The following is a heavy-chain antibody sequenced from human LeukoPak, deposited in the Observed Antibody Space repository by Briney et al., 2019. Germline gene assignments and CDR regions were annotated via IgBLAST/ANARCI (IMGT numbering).Heavy chain of an antibody. Sequence: KASETLSLTCTVSGGSISSYYWSWIRQPAGKGLEWIGEINHSGSTNYNPSLKSRVTISVDTSKNQFSLKLSSVTAADTAVYYCARGLPYYDFWSGYFPVGYWGQGTLVTVSS. CDR2: INHSGST. CDR3: ARGLPYYDFWSGYFPVGY. CDR1: GGSISSYY. D-gene: IGHD3-3*01. V-gene: IGHV4-34*01. J-gene: IGHJ4*02.